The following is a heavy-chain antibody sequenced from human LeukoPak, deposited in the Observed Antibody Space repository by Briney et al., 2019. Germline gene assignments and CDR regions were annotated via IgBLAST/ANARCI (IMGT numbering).Heavy chain of an antibody. Sequence: GRSLRLSCAASGFTFSSYGMHWVRQAPGKGLEWVAVISYDGSNKYYADSVKGRFTISRDNSKNTLYLEMNSLRAEDTAVYYCAKDLGVVATMNFDYWGQGTLVTVSS. CDR1: GFTFSSYG. CDR3: AKDLGVVATMNFDY. D-gene: IGHD5-12*01. J-gene: IGHJ4*02. CDR2: ISYDGSNK. V-gene: IGHV3-30*18.